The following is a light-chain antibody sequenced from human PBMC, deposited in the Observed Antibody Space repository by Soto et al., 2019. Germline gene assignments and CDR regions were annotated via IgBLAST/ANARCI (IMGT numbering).Light chain of an antibody. Sequence: VMTQSPSSLSVTPGEPASLAXRASQSLMYSNGYNYLYWXLQKPGXSPKXXXDLXSNRACGGPDRLSGSGSGTDFTLNISRVKAEEVGVYYCMQGTQRTPTFGQGTKVDIK. J-gene: IGKJ1*01. CDR1: QSLMYSNGYNY. CDR3: MQGTQRTPT. CDR2: LXS. V-gene: IGKV2-28*01.